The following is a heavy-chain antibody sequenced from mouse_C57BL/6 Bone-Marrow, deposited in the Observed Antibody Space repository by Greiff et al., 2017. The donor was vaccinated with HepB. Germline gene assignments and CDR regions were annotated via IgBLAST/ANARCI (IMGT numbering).Heavy chain of an antibody. Sequence: VHVKQSGAELVRPGASVKLSCTASGFNIKDDYMHWVKQRPEQGLEWIGWIDPENGDTEYASKFQGKATITADTSSNTAYLQLSSLTSEDTAVYYCTTPSHYYGSSHWYFDVWGTGTTVTVSS. V-gene: IGHV14-4*01. CDR1: GFNIKDDY. CDR2: IDPENGDT. J-gene: IGHJ1*03. D-gene: IGHD1-1*01. CDR3: TTPSHYYGSSHWYFDV.